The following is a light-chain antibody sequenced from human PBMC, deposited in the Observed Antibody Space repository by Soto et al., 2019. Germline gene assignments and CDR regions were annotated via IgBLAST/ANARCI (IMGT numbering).Light chain of an antibody. CDR1: SSDVGGYNY. V-gene: IGLV2-14*01. CDR3: SSYTSSSNYVV. J-gene: IGLJ2*01. CDR2: DVS. Sequence: QSALTQPASVSGSPGQSITISCTGTSSDVGGYNYVSWYQQHPGKAPKLMIYDVSNRPSGVSNRFSGSKSGITASLTISGLQAEDEADYYCSSYTSSSNYVVFGGGTKLTVL.